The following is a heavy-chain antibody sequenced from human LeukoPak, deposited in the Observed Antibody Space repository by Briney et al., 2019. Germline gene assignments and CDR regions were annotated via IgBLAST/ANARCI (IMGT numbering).Heavy chain of an antibody. CDR1: SASISSSPYY. Sequence: PSETLSLTCTVSSASISSSPYYWGWIRQPPGKGLEWIGSIYSSGSTYYNASLQSRVTISIETSKNQISLRLNSVTAADTAIYYCAKSGGYGLIDYWGQGTLVTVSS. CDR2: IYSSGST. CDR3: AKSGGYGLIDY. J-gene: IGHJ4*02. V-gene: IGHV4-39*01. D-gene: IGHD1-26*01.